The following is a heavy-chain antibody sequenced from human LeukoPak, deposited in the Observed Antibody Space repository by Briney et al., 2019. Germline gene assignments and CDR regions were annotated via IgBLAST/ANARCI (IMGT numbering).Heavy chain of an antibody. CDR1: GFTFSSYW. CDR2: IKQDGSEK. D-gene: IGHD3-3*01. CDR3: ARDKVTDFGYGMDV. J-gene: IGHJ6*04. V-gene: IGHV3-7*03. Sequence: GGSLRLSCAASGFTFSSYWMSWVRQAPGKGLEWVANIKQDGSEKYYVDSVKGRSTISRDNAKNSLYLQMNSLRAGDTAVYYCARDKVTDFGYGMDVWGKGTTVTVSS.